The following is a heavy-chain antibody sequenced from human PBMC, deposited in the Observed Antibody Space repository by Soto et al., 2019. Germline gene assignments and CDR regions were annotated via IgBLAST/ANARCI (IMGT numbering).Heavy chain of an antibody. Sequence: SVKVSCKVSGGALTAYSLKWVRHTHVQGLEWLGGIIPLHNTSNYSLRFLGRVSIKADISSTTVYMHLSGLTTDDTATYSCASGSKWNPRFYHGMDVWGQGTTVTV. CDR3: ASGSKWNPRFYHGMDV. J-gene: IGHJ6*02. CDR2: IIPLHNTS. D-gene: IGHD1-20*01. CDR1: GGALTAYS. V-gene: IGHV1-69*08.